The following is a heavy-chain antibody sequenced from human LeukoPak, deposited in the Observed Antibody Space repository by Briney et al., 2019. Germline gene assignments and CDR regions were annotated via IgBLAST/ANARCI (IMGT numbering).Heavy chain of an antibody. Sequence: GGSLRLSCAASGFTFSSYSMNWVRQAPGKGLEWVSSISSSSSYIYYADSVKGRFTISGDNAKNSLYLQMNSLRAEDTAVYYCARTRLYYYDSSGYGDFDYWGQGTLVTVSS. CDR2: ISSSSSYI. V-gene: IGHV3-21*01. CDR1: GFTFSSYS. CDR3: ARTRLYYYDSSGYGDFDY. D-gene: IGHD3-22*01. J-gene: IGHJ4*02.